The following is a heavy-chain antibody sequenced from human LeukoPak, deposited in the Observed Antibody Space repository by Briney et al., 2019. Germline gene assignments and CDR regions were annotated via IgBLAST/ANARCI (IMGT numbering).Heavy chain of an antibody. CDR3: AKAVAAAGRFGFDP. V-gene: IGHV4-59*01. CDR2: IYNSGST. CDR1: GGSISTYY. D-gene: IGHD6-13*01. J-gene: IGHJ5*02. Sequence: SETLSLTCTVSGGSISTYYWSWIRQPPGKGVGWIGYIYNSGSTNYNPSLQSRVTISVDTSKNQFSLRLTSVTAADTAVYYCAKAVAAAGRFGFDPWGQGTLVTVSS.